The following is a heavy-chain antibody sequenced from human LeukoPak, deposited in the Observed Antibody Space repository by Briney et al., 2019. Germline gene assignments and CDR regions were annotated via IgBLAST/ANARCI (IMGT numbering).Heavy chain of an antibody. Sequence: GRSLRLSCAASGFTFSSYGMHWVRQAPGKGLEWVAVISYDGSNKYYVDSVKGRFTISRDNSKNTLYLQMNSLRAEDTAVYYCAKDGYNWNDVRVYFDYWGQGTLVTVSS. V-gene: IGHV3-30*18. CDR2: ISYDGSNK. CDR3: AKDGYNWNDVRVYFDY. D-gene: IGHD1-20*01. J-gene: IGHJ4*02. CDR1: GFTFSSYG.